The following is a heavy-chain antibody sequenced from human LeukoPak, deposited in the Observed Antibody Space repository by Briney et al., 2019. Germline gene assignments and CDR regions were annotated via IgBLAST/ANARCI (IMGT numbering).Heavy chain of an antibody. CDR3: ARSYYDILTGDHDDY. Sequence: GGSLRLSRAASGFTFSSYSMNWVRQAPGKGLEWVSSISSSSSYIYYADSVKGRFTISRDNAKNSLYLQMNSLRAEDTAVYYCARSYYDILTGDHDDYWGQGTLVTVSS. CDR1: GFTFSSYS. V-gene: IGHV3-21*01. D-gene: IGHD3-9*01. J-gene: IGHJ4*02. CDR2: ISSSSSYI.